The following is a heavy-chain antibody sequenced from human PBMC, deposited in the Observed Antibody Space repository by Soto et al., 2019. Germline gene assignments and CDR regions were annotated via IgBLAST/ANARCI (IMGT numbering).Heavy chain of an antibody. CDR1: GGSISSSSSY. CDR3: AKTGFWSDYRVADY. V-gene: IGHV4-39*01. CDR2: IKYSGST. Sequence: QMQLQESGPGLVKPSETLSLTCTVSGGSISSSSSYWGWIRQPPGKGLEWIGSIKYSGSTYHNPSLKSRITISVDTSKNQFSLKLSSVTAAHTAVYFCAKTGFWSDYRVADYWGQGTLVTVSS. J-gene: IGHJ4*02. D-gene: IGHD3-3*01.